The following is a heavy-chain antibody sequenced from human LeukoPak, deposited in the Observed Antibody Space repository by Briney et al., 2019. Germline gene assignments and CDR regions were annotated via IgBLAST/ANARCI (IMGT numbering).Heavy chain of an antibody. V-gene: IGHV4-61*02. Sequence: SETLSLTCTVSGGSISSGTYYWSWIRQPAGKGLEWIGRIYTSGNINYNPSLKSRVTISVDTSKNQFSLNLSSVTAADTAVYYCARGQNYDFWSGYSFEYWGQGTLVTVSS. CDR3: ARGQNYDFWSGYSFEY. CDR2: IYTSGNI. D-gene: IGHD3-3*01. J-gene: IGHJ4*02. CDR1: GGSISSGTYY.